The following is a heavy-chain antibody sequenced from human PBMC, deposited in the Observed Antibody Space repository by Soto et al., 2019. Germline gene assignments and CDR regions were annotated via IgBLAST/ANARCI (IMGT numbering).Heavy chain of an antibody. Sequence: QVQLVQSGAEVKQPGSSVRVSCKAPGGTFSSYTINWVRQAPGQGLEWMGRIIPILGIANYAQKFQGRVTITADKSTSTEYMVLRSLSSEETAVYYCEFRDGRLRVRELTTFDYWGQGTLVTVSS. CDR1: GGTFSSYT. J-gene: IGHJ4*02. V-gene: IGHV1-69*02. CDR3: EFRDGRLRVRELTTFDY. CDR2: IIPILGIA. D-gene: IGHD3-16*01.